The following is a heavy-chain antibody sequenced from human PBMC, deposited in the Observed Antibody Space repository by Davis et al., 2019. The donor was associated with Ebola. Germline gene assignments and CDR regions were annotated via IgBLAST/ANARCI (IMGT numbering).Heavy chain of an antibody. V-gene: IGHV3-30-3*01. D-gene: IGHD3-3*01. CDR3: ARDPLVRDFWSGEEYYYGMDV. J-gene: IGHJ6*02. CDR2: ISYDGSNK. CDR1: GFTFSSYA. Sequence: GGSLRLSCAASGFTFSSYAMHWVRQAPGKGLEWVAVISYDGSNKYYADSVKGRFTISRDNSKNTLYLQMNSLRAEDTAVYYCARDPLVRDFWSGEEYYYGMDVWGQGTTVTVSS.